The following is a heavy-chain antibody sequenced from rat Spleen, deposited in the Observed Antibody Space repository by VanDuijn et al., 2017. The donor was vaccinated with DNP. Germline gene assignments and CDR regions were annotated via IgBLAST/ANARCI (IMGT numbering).Heavy chain of an antibody. CDR2: IWAGETT. CDR3: ARHKNWYFDF. V-gene: IGHV2-72*01. CDR1: GFSLTSNA. Sequence: QVQLEESGPGLMQPSETLSLTCTVSGFSLTSNAVGWVRQPLGKGMVWMGTIWAGETTHYNSAVQSRLSISRDTSKRQVFLKMNSLQPEDTGTYYCARHKNWYFDFWGPGTMVTVSS. J-gene: IGHJ1*01.